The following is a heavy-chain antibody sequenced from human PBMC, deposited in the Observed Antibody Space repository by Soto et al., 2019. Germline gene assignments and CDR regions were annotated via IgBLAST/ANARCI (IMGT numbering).Heavy chain of an antibody. J-gene: IGHJ4*02. Sequence: EVRLVESGGGLVQPGGSLRLSCAASGLIFSNYKMHWVRQAPGKGLVWVSRINTDGRIIDYADSVKGRFTGSRDNAKNTLYLQINSLIADDTAVYYCARDTDGLHYWGQGTLVTVSS. CDR3: ARDTDGLHY. CDR1: GLIFSNYK. V-gene: IGHV3-74*01. CDR2: INTDGRII.